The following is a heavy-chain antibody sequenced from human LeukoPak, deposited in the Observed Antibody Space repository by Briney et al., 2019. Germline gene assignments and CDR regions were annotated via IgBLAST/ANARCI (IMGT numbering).Heavy chain of an antibody. D-gene: IGHD2-21*02. J-gene: IGHJ4*02. Sequence: QPGGSLRLSCAASGFTFSSYGMHWVRQAPGKGLEWVSGISWKSGSIDYADSVKGRFTISRDNAKNSLYLQMNSLRAEDTALYYCAKGKLPVVVTAIFDYWGQGTLVTVSS. CDR3: AKGKLPVVVTAIFDY. CDR1: GFTFSSYG. V-gene: IGHV3-9*01. CDR2: ISWKSGSI.